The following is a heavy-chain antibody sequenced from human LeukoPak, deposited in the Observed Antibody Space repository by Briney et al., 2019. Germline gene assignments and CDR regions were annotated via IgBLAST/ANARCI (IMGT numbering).Heavy chain of an antibody. CDR2: IKSKTDGGTT. CDR3: TTDGGPQYSSSWYGLGGWDYYYMDV. V-gene: IGHV3-15*01. CDR1: GFTFSNAW. Sequence: KPGGSLRLSCAASGFTFSNAWMSWVRQAPGKGLEWVGRIKSKTDGGTTDYAAPVKGRFTISRDDSKNTLYLQMNSLKTEDTAVYYCTTDGGPQYSSSWYGLGGWDYYYMDVWGKGTTVTVSS. J-gene: IGHJ6*03. D-gene: IGHD6-13*01.